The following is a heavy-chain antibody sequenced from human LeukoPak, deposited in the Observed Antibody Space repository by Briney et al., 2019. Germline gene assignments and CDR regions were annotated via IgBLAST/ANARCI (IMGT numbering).Heavy chain of an antibody. V-gene: IGHV3-43*02. J-gene: IGHJ3*02. D-gene: IGHD1-26*01. CDR1: GFTFDDYA. CDR2: ISGDGGST. CDR3: AKDKYSGSYQDAFDI. Sequence: GGSLRLSCAASGFTFDDYAMHWVRQAPGKGLEWVSLISGDGGSTYYADPVKGRFTISRDNSKNSLYLQMNSLRTEDTALYYCAKDKYSGSYQDAFDIWGQGTMVTVSS.